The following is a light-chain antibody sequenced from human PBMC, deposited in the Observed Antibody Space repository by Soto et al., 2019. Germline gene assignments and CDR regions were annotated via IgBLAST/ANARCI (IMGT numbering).Light chain of an antibody. J-gene: IGKJ1*01. CDR1: QSVNSW. CDR3: QQYNSFWT. CDR2: KTS. Sequence: DIQMTQSPSTLSASVGDRVTITCRASQSVNSWLAWYQQKPGKAPKLLIYKTSSLESGVPSRFSGSGAGTEFTLTISSLQPDDFADYYCQQYNSFWTFGQGTKVETK. V-gene: IGKV1-5*03.